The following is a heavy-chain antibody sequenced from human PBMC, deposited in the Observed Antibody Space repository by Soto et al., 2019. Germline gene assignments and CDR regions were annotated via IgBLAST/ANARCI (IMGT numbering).Heavy chain of an antibody. D-gene: IGHD2-15*01. CDR3: ARHSGYCSGGSCNGQYTLDV. Sequence: SETLSLTCTVSGGSISSGVYYWTWIRQHPGRGLDWIGYIYYSGSTYYNPSLKSRVTISADTSQNQFSLDLTSVTATDTAVYFCARHSGYCSGGSCNGQYTLDVWGQGTMVT. V-gene: IGHV4-30-4*08. J-gene: IGHJ6*02. CDR1: GGSISSGVYY. CDR2: IYYSGST.